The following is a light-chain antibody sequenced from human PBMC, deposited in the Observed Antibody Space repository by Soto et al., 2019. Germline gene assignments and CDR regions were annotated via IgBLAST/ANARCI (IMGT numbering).Light chain of an antibody. Sequence: QSVLTQPASVSGSPGQSITISCTGTSSDVGGYNYVSWYQQHPGKAPKLMIYDVSNRPSGVSYRFSGSKSGNTASLTISGLQAEDEADYYCSSYTRSDTVVFGGGTKLTVL. CDR3: SSYTRSDTVV. J-gene: IGLJ2*01. CDR1: SSDVGGYNY. V-gene: IGLV2-14*01. CDR2: DVS.